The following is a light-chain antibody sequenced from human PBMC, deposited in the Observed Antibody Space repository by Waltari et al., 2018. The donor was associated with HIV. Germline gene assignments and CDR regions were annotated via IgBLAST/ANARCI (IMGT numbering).Light chain of an antibody. Sequence: DIVMTQSPDSLTVSLGERATINCKSSQSVLYSSNNKNYLAWYQQKPGQPPELLIYWASTRESGVPDRFSGSGSGTDFTLTISNLQAEDVAIYYCQQYYSTPLTFGGGTKMEIK. V-gene: IGKV4-1*01. CDR3: QQYYSTPLT. CDR1: QSVLYSSNNKNY. CDR2: WAS. J-gene: IGKJ4*01.